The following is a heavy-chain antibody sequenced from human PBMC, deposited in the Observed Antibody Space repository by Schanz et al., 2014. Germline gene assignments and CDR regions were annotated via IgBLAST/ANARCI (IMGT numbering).Heavy chain of an antibody. V-gene: IGHV3-13*04. CDR3: ARPSDSSWYMDV. Sequence: EVQLEESGGGLVQPGGSLRLSCAASGFTFSSYDMHWVRQVTGKGLEWVSGIGTAGDTYYPDSVKGRFTISRDNAKNSLYLQMNSLRAEDTAVYYCARPSDSSWYMDVWGKGTTVTVSS. D-gene: IGHD2-21*02. CDR1: GFTFSSYD. J-gene: IGHJ6*03. CDR2: IGTAGDT.